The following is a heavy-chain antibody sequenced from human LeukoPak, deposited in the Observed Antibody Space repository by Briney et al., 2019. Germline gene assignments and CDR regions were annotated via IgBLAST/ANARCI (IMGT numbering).Heavy chain of an antibody. J-gene: IGHJ4*02. CDR1: GFTFSDYG. D-gene: IGHD4-17*01. CDR3: ARDHRTTVTVYYFDY. V-gene: IGHV3-33*01. Sequence: GGSLRLSCAASGFTFSDYGMHWVREAPGKGLGWVAVIWYDGRDKYYADSVKGRFTISRDNSKNTLYLQMNSLRAEDTAVYYCARDHRTTVTVYYFDYWGQGTLVTVSS. CDR2: IWYDGRDK.